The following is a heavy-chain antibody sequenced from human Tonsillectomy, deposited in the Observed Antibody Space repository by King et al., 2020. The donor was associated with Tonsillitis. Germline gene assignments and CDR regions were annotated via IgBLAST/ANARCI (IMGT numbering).Heavy chain of an antibody. CDR3: AKDYGQWLPPPPWSL. D-gene: IGHD6-19*01. V-gene: IGHV3-23*04. Sequence: VQLVESGGGLVQPGGSLRLSCAASGFTFSSYAMSWVRQAPGKGLEWVSTISGSGLSTYYADSVKGRFTISRDNSMNTLYLQMNSLRAEDTAVYYCAKDYGQWLPPPPWSLWGQGTLVTVSS. CDR1: GFTFSSYA. CDR2: ISGSGLST. J-gene: IGHJ4*02.